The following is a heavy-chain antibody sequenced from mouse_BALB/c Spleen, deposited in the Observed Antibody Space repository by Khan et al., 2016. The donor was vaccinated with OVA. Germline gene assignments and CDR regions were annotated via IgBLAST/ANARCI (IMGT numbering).Heavy chain of an antibody. V-gene: IGHV1S132*01. D-gene: IGHD2-5*01. CDR3: ARSDDCSTYAMDY. J-gene: IGHJ4*01. CDR1: GYIFTSYW. Sequence: QVQLKQSGAELVRPGASVKLSCKTSGYIFTSYWIHWVKQRPGQGLAWIARIYPGTGSTYYNEKFKGKATLTADKSSSTAYMQLSSLKSEDSAVYCCARSDDCSTYAMDYWGQGTLVTVSS. CDR2: IYPGTGST.